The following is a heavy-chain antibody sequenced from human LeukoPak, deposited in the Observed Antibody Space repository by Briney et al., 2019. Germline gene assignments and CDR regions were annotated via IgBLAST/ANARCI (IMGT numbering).Heavy chain of an antibody. CDR3: AKDFFKWLRPSDY. Sequence: QSGGSLRLSCSASGFTFSSYAMSWVRQAPGKGLEWVSAISGSGGSTYYADSVKGRFTISRDNSKNTLYLQMNSLRAEDTAVYYCAKDFFKWLRPSDYWGQGTLVTVSS. J-gene: IGHJ4*02. V-gene: IGHV3-23*01. CDR2: ISGSGGST. D-gene: IGHD5-12*01. CDR1: GFTFSSYA.